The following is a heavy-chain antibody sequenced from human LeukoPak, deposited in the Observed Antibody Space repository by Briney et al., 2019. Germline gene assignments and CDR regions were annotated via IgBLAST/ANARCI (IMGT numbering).Heavy chain of an antibody. J-gene: IGHJ6*03. Sequence: SETLSLTCTISGGSISSYYWSWIRQPPEKGLEWIGYLYDSGTTNYNPSLNSRVTISADTSKKQILLKLSSVTAADTAVYYCTRRMYYSDSGGSSYYYMDVWGKGTTVTVSS. D-gene: IGHD3-22*01. CDR2: LYDSGTT. CDR3: TRRMYYSDSGGSSYYYMDV. V-gene: IGHV4-59*08. CDR1: GGSISSYY.